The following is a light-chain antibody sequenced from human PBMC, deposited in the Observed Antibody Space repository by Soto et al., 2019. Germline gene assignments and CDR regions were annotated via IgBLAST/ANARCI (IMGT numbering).Light chain of an antibody. CDR1: SSNIGNNY. CDR3: GTWDSSLNAFV. CDR2: DNS. Sequence: QSVLTQPPSVSAAPRQKVTISCSGISSNIGNNYVSWYQQFPGTAPKLLIHDNSERPSGIPDRISGSKSGTSATLGITGLQTGDEADDYCGTWDSSLNAFVFGTGTKLTVL. J-gene: IGLJ1*01. V-gene: IGLV1-51*01.